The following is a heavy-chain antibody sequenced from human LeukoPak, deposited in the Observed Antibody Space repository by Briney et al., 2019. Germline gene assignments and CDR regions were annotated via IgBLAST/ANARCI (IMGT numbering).Heavy chain of an antibody. Sequence: GASVKVSCTASGYTFTGYYMHWVRQAPGQGLEWMGWINPNSGGTNYAQKFQGRVTMTRDTSISTAYMELSRLRSDDTAVYYCARVRSYDSSGYFDYWGQGTLVTVSS. D-gene: IGHD3-22*01. CDR1: GYTFTGYY. CDR3: ARVRSYDSSGYFDY. CDR2: INPNSGGT. V-gene: IGHV1-2*02. J-gene: IGHJ4*02.